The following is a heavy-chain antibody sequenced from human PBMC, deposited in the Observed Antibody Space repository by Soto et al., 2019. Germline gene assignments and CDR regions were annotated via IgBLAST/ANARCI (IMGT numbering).Heavy chain of an antibody. J-gene: IGHJ5*02. D-gene: IGHD2-8*01. CDR3: ARDRTLGYCTNGVCYMGRNWFDP. V-gene: IGHV4-31*03. Sequence: QVQLQESGPGLVKPSQTLSLTCTVSGGSISSGGYYWSWIRQHPGKGLEWIGYIYYSGSTYYNPSLKSRVTISVDTSKNQFSLKLSSVTAADTAVYYCARDRTLGYCTNGVCYMGRNWFDPWGQGTLVTVSS. CDR2: IYYSGST. CDR1: GGSISSGGYY.